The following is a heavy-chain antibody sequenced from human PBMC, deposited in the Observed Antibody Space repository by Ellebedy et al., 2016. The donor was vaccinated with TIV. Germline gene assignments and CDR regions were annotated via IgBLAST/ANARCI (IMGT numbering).Heavy chain of an antibody. CDR2: ISDDESNK. CDR3: AKIRAQWEPLDY. J-gene: IGHJ4*02. Sequence: GESLKISCAASGLTFSSFATHWVRQAPGKGLEWVAVISDDESNKYYIDSVKGRFTISRDNSKNTLYLQMNSLRAEDTAVYYCAKIRAQWEPLDYWGQGTLVTVSS. V-gene: IGHV3-30*18. CDR1: GLTFSSFA. D-gene: IGHD1-26*01.